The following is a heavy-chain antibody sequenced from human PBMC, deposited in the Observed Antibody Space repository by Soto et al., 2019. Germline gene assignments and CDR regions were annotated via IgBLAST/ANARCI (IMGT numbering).Heavy chain of an antibody. Sequence: QVHLQESGPGLVKPSDTLSLTCTVSGASITGYYWSWIRQPPGKGLAWIGYVYYTGTTNYSPSLQSRVAISVVPSKKPFSLSLNSVPATDTAVSYCARGRRWDGGGWGFDYWGQGALVSVSS. D-gene: IGHD1-26*01. V-gene: IGHV4-59*07. J-gene: IGHJ4*02. CDR1: GASITGYY. CDR3: ARGRRWDGGGWGFDY. CDR2: VYYTGTT.